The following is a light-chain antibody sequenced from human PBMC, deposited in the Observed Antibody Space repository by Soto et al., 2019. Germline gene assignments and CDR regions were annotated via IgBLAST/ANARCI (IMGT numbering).Light chain of an antibody. CDR2: AAS. J-gene: IGKJ5*01. CDR3: QQSYSTPPIT. CDR1: QSISSY. V-gene: IGKV1-39*01. Sequence: IQMPQSPSSLSASVGASVTITCRASQSISSYINWYQQKPGKAPKLLMYAASSLQSGVPSRFSGSGSGTDFTLTISSLQPEDFATYYCQQSYSTPPITFGQGTRLEIK.